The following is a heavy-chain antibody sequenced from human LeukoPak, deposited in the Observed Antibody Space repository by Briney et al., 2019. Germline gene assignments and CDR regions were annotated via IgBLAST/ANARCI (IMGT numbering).Heavy chain of an antibody. D-gene: IGHD1-26*01. CDR3: ATDRSDGRFFFDY. V-gene: IGHV1-58*02. CDR1: GFTFTSSA. CDR2: IVVGSGNT. Sequence: SVKVSCKASGFTFTSSAMQWVRQARGQRLEWIGWIVVGSGNTNYAQKFQGRVTMTEDTSTDTAYMELSSLRSEDTAVYYCATDRSDGRFFFDYWGQGTLVTVSS. J-gene: IGHJ4*02.